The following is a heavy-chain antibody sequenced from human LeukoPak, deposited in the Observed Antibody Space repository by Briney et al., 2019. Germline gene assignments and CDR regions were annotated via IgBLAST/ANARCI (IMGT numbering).Heavy chain of an antibody. Sequence: GGSLRLSCAASGFTFSNAWMSWVRQAPGKGLEWVGRIKSKTDGGTTDYAAPVKGRFTISRDDSKNTLYLQMNSLKTEDTAVYYCTTETYYYGSGSYCMDVWGKGTTVTISS. CDR3: TTETYYYGSGSYCMDV. CDR1: GFTFSNAW. D-gene: IGHD3-10*01. V-gene: IGHV3-15*01. J-gene: IGHJ6*03. CDR2: IKSKTDGGTT.